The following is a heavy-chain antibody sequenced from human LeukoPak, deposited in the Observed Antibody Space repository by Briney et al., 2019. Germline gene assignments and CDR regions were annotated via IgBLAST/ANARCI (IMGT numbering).Heavy chain of an antibody. CDR3: AKSVTAAGTYAFDI. CDR2: LRGNGGST. D-gene: IGHD6-13*01. V-gene: IGHV3-23*01. Sequence: PGGSLRLSCAASGFTFSSYAMSWVRQAPGKGLEWVSSLRGNGGSTEYVDSVRGRFVISRYNSRNTLYLQMNSLRAEDTAVYYCAKSVTAAGTYAFDIWGRGTVVTVSS. J-gene: IGHJ3*02. CDR1: GFTFSSYA.